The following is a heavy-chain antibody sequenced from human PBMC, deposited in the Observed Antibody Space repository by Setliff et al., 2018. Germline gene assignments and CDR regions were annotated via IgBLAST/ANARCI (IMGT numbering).Heavy chain of an antibody. CDR1: GFTFSSYA. CDR2: ISGSGGST. J-gene: IGHJ4*02. V-gene: IGHV3-23*01. Sequence: GGSLRLSCAASGFTFSSYAMSWVRQAPGKGLEWVSAISGSGGSTYYADSVKGRFTISRDDSKNTLYLQMNSLRAEDTAVYYCARTCSGSGCYAGLESWGQGTPVTVSS. CDR3: ARTCSGSGCYAGLES. D-gene: IGHD2-15*01.